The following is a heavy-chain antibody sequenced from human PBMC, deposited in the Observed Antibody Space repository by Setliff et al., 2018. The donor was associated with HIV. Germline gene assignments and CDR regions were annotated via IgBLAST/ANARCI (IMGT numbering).Heavy chain of an antibody. CDR3: ARNQGDSSGWYAGDY. D-gene: IGHD6-19*01. CDR2: LIAMYGTA. V-gene: IGHV1-69*13. J-gene: IGHJ4*01. Sequence: EASVKVSCKASGGTVSRLTFGWVRQVPGQGLEWMGGLIAMYGTANYAQKFQGRVTMTADDSTNTVYMDLRNLRSEDTAVYYCARNQGDSSGWYAGDYWGHGTLVTVSS. CDR1: GGTVSRLT.